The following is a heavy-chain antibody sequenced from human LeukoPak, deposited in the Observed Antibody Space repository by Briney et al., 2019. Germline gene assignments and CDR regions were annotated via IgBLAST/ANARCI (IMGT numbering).Heavy chain of an antibody. Sequence: GGSLRLSCAASGFTFSSYSMNWVRQAPGKGLEWVSSISSSSSYIYYADSVKGRFTISRDNAKNSLYLQMNSLRAEDTAVYYFARDTFGRYCSSTGCYGSDYWGQGTLVTVSS. V-gene: IGHV3-21*01. CDR1: GFTFSSYS. J-gene: IGHJ4*02. D-gene: IGHD2-2*01. CDR2: ISSSSSYI. CDR3: ARDTFGRYCSSTGCYGSDY.